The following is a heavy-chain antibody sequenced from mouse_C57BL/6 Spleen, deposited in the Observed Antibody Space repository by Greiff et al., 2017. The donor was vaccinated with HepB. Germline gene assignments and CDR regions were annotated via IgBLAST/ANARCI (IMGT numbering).Heavy chain of an antibody. CDR3: ARKRSYDYGFAY. CDR2: IDPSDSYT. J-gene: IGHJ3*01. D-gene: IGHD2-4*01. V-gene: IGHV1-50*01. CDR1: GYTFTSYW. Sequence: QVQLQQPGAELVKPGASVKLSCKASGYTFTSYWMQWVKQRPGQGLEWIGEIDPSDSYTNYNQKFKGKATLTVDTSSSTAYMQLSSLTSEDSAVYYCARKRSYDYGFAYWGQGTLVTVSA.